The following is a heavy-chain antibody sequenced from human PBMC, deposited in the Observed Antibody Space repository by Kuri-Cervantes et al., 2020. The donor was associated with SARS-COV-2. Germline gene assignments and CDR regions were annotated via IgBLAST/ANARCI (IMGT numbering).Heavy chain of an antibody. CDR2: IYHSGST. CDR3: AGHPHAVAGPIDY. V-gene: IGHV4-38-2*01. Sequence: SETLSLTCAVSGYSISSGYYWGWIRQPPGKGLEWIGSIYHSGSTYYNPSLKSRVTISVDTSKNQFSLKLSSVTAADTAVYYCAGHPHAVAGPIDYWGQGTLVTVSS. J-gene: IGHJ4*02. CDR1: GYSISSGYY. D-gene: IGHD6-19*01.